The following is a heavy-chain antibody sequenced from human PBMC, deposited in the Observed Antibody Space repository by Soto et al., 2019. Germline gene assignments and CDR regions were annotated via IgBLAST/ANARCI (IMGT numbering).Heavy chain of an antibody. CDR1: GGTFSSYA. D-gene: IGHD4-17*01. V-gene: IGHV1-69*13. Sequence: SVKVSCKASGGTFSSYAISSVRQAPGQGLERIGGIVPIFGTANYAQKFQGRVTITADESTSTAYMELSSLRSEDTAVYYCARLGTDPYGDANTPLTYYYYGMDVWGQGTTVTVSS. CDR3: ARLGTDPYGDANTPLTYYYYGMDV. J-gene: IGHJ6*02. CDR2: IVPIFGTA.